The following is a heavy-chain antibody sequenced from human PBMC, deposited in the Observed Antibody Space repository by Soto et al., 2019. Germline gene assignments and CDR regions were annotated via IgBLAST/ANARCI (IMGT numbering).Heavy chain of an antibody. CDR1: GFTFSWFG. V-gene: IGHV3-48*02. D-gene: IGHD2-2*01. Sequence: EVQLVESGGGLLQPGGSLRLSCAASGFTFSWFGMNWVRQAPGKGLEWVSYISSGSNTINYAESVRGRFTISRDNAKNSLYLQMNSLRDDDTAVYYCARDSISSYYYFDYWGQGTLVTVSS. CDR2: ISSGSNTI. J-gene: IGHJ4*02. CDR3: ARDSISSYYYFDY.